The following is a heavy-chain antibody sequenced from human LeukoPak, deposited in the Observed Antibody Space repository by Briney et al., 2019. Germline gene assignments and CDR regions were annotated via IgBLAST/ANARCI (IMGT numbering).Heavy chain of an antibody. CDR3: AKAHDFWSGYLDY. D-gene: IGHD3-3*01. CDR1: GFTFSSYA. J-gene: IGHJ4*02. V-gene: IGHV3-30-3*01. CDR2: ISYDGSNK. Sequence: GGSLRLSCAASGFTFSSYAMHWVRQAPGKGLEWVAVISYDGSNKYYADSVKGRFTISRDNSKNTLYLQMNSLRAEDTAVYYCAKAHDFWSGYLDYWGQGTLVTVSS.